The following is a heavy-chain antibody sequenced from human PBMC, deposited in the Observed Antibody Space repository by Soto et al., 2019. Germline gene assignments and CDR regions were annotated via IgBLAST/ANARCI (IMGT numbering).Heavy chain of an antibody. CDR2: IIPVFGTP. D-gene: IGHD3-3*01. CDR1: GGTFSNYA. J-gene: IGHJ4*02. CDR3: AGASFGVMITLDF. V-gene: IGHV1-69*01. Sequence: QVQLVQSGAEVKKPGSSVKVSCKASGGTFSNYAISWVRQDPGQGLEWMGGIIPVFGTPKYAQKFQGRVTITADPSTNTVYMELSSLRSDDTAMYYCAGASFGVMITLDFWGQGTLVTVSS.